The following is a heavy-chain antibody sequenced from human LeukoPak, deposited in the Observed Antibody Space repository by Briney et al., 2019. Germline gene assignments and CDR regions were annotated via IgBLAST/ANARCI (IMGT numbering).Heavy chain of an antibody. D-gene: IGHD2-2*01. CDR3: ARWDIVVEGLVDY. CDR2: MNPNSGGT. Sequence: ASVKVSCKASGYTFTSYDINWVRQATGQGLEWMGWMNPNSGGTNYAQKFQGRVTMTRDTSISTAYMELSRLRSDDTAVYYCARWDIVVEGLVDYWGQGTLVTVSS. V-gene: IGHV1-2*02. J-gene: IGHJ4*02. CDR1: GYTFTSYD.